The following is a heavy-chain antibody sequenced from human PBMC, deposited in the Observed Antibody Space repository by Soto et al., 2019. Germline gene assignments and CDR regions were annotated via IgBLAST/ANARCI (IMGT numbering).Heavy chain of an antibody. D-gene: IGHD5-12*01. CDR1: GGSISSNY. V-gene: IGHV4-59*08. J-gene: IGHJ4*02. CDR2: IHYSGTT. CDR3: ARQRGYPDYYFAY. Sequence: PSETLSLTCTVSGGSISSNYWSWIRQPPGQGLEWIGYIHYSGTTNYNPSLKSRVTISVDTSKNQFSLKLSSVTAADTAVYYCARQRGYPDYYFAYWGQGTLVTVSS.